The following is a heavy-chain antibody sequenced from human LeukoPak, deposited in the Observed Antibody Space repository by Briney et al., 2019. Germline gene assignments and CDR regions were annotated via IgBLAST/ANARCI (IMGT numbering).Heavy chain of an antibody. CDR3: AKDFSVVIASGDYFDY. CDR2: LRYDGSNK. J-gene: IGHJ4*02. D-gene: IGHD2-21*01. Sequence: GGSLRLSCAASGFTFSSYGMHWVRQAPGKGLEWVAFLRYDGSNKYYADSVKGRFTISRDNSKHTLYLQMNSLRAEDRAVYYCAKDFSVVIASGDYFDYWGQGTPVTVSA. CDR1: GFTFSSYG. V-gene: IGHV3-30*02.